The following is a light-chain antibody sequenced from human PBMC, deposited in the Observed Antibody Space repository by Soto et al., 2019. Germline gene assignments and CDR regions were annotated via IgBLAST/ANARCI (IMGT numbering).Light chain of an antibody. V-gene: IGKV2-30*01. Sequence: DVVMTQSPLSLPVTLGQPASIPCRSSQSLVYSDGYAYLSLFHHRPFQSPRRLIYKGSNRDSGVPDRFSGSVSGTYFTLEIIRVEAEDFWVYYCMQGTHWPPTFGRGTKVEIK. CDR2: KGS. CDR1: QSLVYSDGYAY. J-gene: IGKJ1*01. CDR3: MQGTHWPPT.